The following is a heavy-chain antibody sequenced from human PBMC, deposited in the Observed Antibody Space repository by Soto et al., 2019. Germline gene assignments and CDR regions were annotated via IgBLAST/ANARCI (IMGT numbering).Heavy chain of an antibody. Sequence: GGSLRLSCAASGFTFSDYYMSWIRQAPGKGLEWVSYISSSGSTIYYADSVKGRFTISRDNAKNSLYLQMNSLRAEDTAVYYCVTNQATYYGSGSAGSYWGQGTLVTVSS. J-gene: IGHJ4*02. CDR3: VTNQATYYGSGSAGSY. CDR1: GFTFSDYY. CDR2: ISSSGSTI. V-gene: IGHV3-11*01. D-gene: IGHD3-10*01.